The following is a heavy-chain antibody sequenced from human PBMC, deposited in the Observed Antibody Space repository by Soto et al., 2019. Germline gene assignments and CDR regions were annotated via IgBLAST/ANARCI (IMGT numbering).Heavy chain of an antibody. V-gene: IGHV3-23*01. J-gene: IGHJ6*02. CDR3: ARGGGMDV. Sequence: EVQLLESGGGLLQPGGSLRLACAASGFTFTSYGMSWVRQAPGKGLEWVSSFSGTGGNTYYADSVKGRFTISRDNFKNTLYLQMNSLRPDETAVYYCARGGGMDVWGQGTTVTVSS. CDR2: FSGTGGNT. CDR1: GFTFTSYG.